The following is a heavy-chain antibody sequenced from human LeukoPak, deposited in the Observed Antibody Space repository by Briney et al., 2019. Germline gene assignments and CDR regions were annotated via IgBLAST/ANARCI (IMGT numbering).Heavy chain of an antibody. CDR1: GYTFTSYY. D-gene: IGHD3-22*01. V-gene: IGHV1-46*01. CDR2: INPSGGST. CDR3: ARDPRLDDSSGYFGY. Sequence: ASVKVSCKASGYTFTSYYMHWVRQAPGQGLEWMGIINPSGGSTSYAQKFQGRVTMTRDTSTSTVYMELSSLRSEDTAVYYCARDPRLDDSSGYFGYWGQGTLVTVSS. J-gene: IGHJ4*02.